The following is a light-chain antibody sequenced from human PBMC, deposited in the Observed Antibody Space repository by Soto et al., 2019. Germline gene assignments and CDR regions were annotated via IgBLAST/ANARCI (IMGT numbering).Light chain of an antibody. Sequence: EIVLTQSPATLSLSPGERATLSCRASQSVSSFLAWYQHKPGQAPRLLIYDASNRATGIPARFSGSGSGTDFTLTISSLEPEDFAVYYCQQRENWPLTFGGGTKVEI. V-gene: IGKV3-11*01. CDR1: QSVSSF. CDR2: DAS. J-gene: IGKJ4*01. CDR3: QQRENWPLT.